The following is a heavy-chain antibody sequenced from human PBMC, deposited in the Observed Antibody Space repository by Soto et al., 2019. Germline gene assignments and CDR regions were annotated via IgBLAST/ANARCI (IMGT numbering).Heavy chain of an antibody. CDR3: AKVSD. CDR2: ISGSGGST. Sequence: WGSLRFSCASSVFTFSSYAMSWVRQAPGKGLDFVSAISGSGGSTYYADSVKGRFTISRDNSKNTLYLQMNRLRAEDTDVYYCAKVSDWGQGTLVTVSS. V-gene: IGHV3-23*01. CDR1: VFTFSSYA. J-gene: IGHJ4*02.